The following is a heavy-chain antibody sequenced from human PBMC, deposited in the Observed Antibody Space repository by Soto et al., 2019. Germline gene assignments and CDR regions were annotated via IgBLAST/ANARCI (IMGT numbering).Heavy chain of an antibody. J-gene: IGHJ4*02. V-gene: IGHV3-33*01. CDR1: GFTFSSYG. D-gene: IGHD6-13*01. CDR3: ARGSSNLVALDY. CDR2: IWYDGSNK. Sequence: QVQLVESGGGVVQPGRSLRLSCAASGFTFSSYGMHWVRQAPGKGLEWVAVIWYDGSNKYYADSAKGRFTISRDNSKNTLYLQMNSLRAEDTAVSYCARGSSNLVALDYWGQGTLVTVSS.